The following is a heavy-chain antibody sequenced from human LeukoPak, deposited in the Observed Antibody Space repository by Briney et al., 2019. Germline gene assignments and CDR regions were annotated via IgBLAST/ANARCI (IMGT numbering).Heavy chain of an antibody. CDR2: IYYSGST. D-gene: IGHD7-27*01. CDR1: GGSISSCSYY. V-gene: IGHV4-39*01. Sequence: PSETLSLTCTVSGGSISSCSYYWGWIRQPPGKGLEWIGSIYYSGSTYYNPSLKSRVTISVDTSKNQFSLKLSSVTAADTAVYYCARRLGTDDAFDIWGQGTMVTVSS. J-gene: IGHJ3*02. CDR3: ARRLGTDDAFDI.